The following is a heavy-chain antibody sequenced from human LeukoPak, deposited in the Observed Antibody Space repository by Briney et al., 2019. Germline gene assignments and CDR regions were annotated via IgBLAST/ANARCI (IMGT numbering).Heavy chain of an antibody. CDR2: IYYSGTT. CDR1: GDSISSTSYY. V-gene: IGHV4-39*01. CDR3: ASTTSRGISHFHC. D-gene: IGHD1-14*01. J-gene: IGHJ4*02. Sequence: SETLSLTCTVSGDSISSTSYYWGWIRQPPGKGLEWIGSIYYSGTTYYNPSLKSRITISLDTSKNQFSLKLSSVTAADTATYYCASTTSRGISHFHCWGQGTLVTVSS.